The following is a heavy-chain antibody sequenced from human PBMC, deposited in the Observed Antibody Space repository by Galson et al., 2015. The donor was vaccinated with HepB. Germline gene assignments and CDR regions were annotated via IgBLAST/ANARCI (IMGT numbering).Heavy chain of an antibody. V-gene: IGHV6-1*01. D-gene: IGHD3-10*01. CDR1: GDSVSTTGGA. Sequence: CAISGDSVSTTGGAWNWIRQSPSRGLEWLERTYFRSRWRNDYAPSMKSRVTIDPDTAKNQFSLQLNSVTPEDTAVYYCTNERNYYASFDIWGLATMVPVSS. CDR3: TNERNYYASFDI. J-gene: IGHJ3*02. CDR2: TYFRSRWRN.